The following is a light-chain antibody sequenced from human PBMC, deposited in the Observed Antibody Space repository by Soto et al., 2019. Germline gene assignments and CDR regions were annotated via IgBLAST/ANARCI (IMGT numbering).Light chain of an antibody. CDR1: TGAVTSAHY. Sequence: QAVVTQEPSLTVSPGGTVTLTCGSSTGAVTSAHYPYWFQQKPGQTPRTLIYDASNKHSWTPARFSGSLLGGKAALTLSGAQPEDEAEYYCSLSYSAAYSVFGGGTQLTVL. CDR3: SLSYSAAYSV. V-gene: IGLV7-46*01. J-gene: IGLJ7*01. CDR2: DAS.